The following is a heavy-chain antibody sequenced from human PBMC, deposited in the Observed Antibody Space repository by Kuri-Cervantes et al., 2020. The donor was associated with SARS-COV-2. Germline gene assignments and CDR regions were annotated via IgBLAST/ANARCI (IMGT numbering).Heavy chain of an antibody. Sequence: SVKVSCKASGGTFSSYAISWVRQAPGQGLEWMGGIIPIFGTANYAQKFQGRATITADESTSTAYMELSSLRSEDTAVYYCARVIQLWFENYYYMDVWGKGTTVTVSS. CDR2: IIPIFGTA. D-gene: IGHD5-18*01. J-gene: IGHJ6*03. V-gene: IGHV1-69*13. CDR1: GGTFSSYA. CDR3: ARVIQLWFENYYYMDV.